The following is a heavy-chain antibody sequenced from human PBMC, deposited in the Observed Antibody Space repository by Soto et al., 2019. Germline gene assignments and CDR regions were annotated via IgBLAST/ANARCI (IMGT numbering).Heavy chain of an antibody. J-gene: IGHJ4*02. Sequence: QVQLVESGGGLVKPGGSLRLSCAASGFTFSDYYMSWIRQAPGKGLEWVSYISSSSSYTNYADSVKGRFTISRDNAKNSLYLQMNSLRAEDTSVYYCARARYPLSGWNLCLDYWGQGTLVTVSS. V-gene: IGHV3-11*06. D-gene: IGHD6-19*01. CDR2: ISSSSSYT. CDR3: ARARYPLSGWNLCLDY. CDR1: GFTFSDYY.